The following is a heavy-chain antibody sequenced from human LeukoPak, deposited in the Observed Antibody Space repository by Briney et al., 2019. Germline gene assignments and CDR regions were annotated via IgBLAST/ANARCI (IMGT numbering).Heavy chain of an antibody. CDR2: IIPIFGTA. Sequence: ASMKVSCKASGGTFSSYAISWVRQAPGQGLEWMGGIIPIFGTANYAQKFQGRVTITADESTSTAYMELSSLRSEDTAVYYCAATMVRGVIIPYYFDYWGRGTLVTVSS. CDR1: GGTFSSYA. J-gene: IGHJ4*02. CDR3: AATMVRGVIIPYYFDY. D-gene: IGHD3-10*01. V-gene: IGHV1-69*13.